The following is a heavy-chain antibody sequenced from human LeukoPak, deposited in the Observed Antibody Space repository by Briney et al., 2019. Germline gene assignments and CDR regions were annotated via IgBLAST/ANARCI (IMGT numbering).Heavy chain of an antibody. Sequence: YYADSVKGRFTISRDNAKDSLYLQMNSLRAEDTAVYYCARDPGSGYEEHFDYWGQGTLVTVSS. J-gene: IGHJ4*02. D-gene: IGHD5-12*01. V-gene: IGHV3-11*01. CDR3: ARDPGSGYEEHFDY.